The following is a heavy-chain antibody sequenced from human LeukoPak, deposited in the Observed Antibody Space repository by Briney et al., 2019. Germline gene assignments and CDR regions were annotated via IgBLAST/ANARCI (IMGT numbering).Heavy chain of an antibody. CDR2: IIPILGIA. CDR1: GGTFSSYA. Sequence: ASVKVSCKASGGTFSSYAISWVRQAPGQGLEWMGRIIPILGIANYAQKFQGRVTITADKSTSTAYMELSSLRSEGTAVYYCAFLYDSRGYFGRGDVFEIGGKGTMVPFSS. V-gene: IGHV1-69*04. D-gene: IGHD3-22*01. CDR3: AFLYDSRGYFGRGDVFEI. J-gene: IGHJ3*02.